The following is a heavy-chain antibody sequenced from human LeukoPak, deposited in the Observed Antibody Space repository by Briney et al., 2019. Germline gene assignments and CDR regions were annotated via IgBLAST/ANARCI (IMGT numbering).Heavy chain of an antibody. Sequence: ASVKVSCKASGGTFSSYAISWVRQAPGQGLEWMGRIIPIFGTANYAQKFQGRVTITTDESTSTAYMELSSLRSEDTAVYYCALTTEQYYFDYWGQGTRVTVSS. J-gene: IGHJ4*02. CDR2: IIPIFGTA. D-gene: IGHD1/OR15-1a*01. V-gene: IGHV1-69*05. CDR3: ALTTEQYYFDY. CDR1: GGTFSSYA.